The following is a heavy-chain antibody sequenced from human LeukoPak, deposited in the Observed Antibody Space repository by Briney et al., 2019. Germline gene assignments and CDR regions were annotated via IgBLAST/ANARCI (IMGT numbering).Heavy chain of an antibody. D-gene: IGHD2-15*01. CDR2: IVVGSGNT. CDR1: GFTFTSSA. Sequence: GTSVKVSCKASGFTFTSSAVQWVRQARGQRLEWIGWIVVGSGNTNYAQKFQEGVTITRDMSTSTAYMELSSLRSEDTAVCYCAAPGPVAAPLGYWGQGTLVTVSS. V-gene: IGHV1-58*01. J-gene: IGHJ4*02. CDR3: AAPGPVAAPLGY.